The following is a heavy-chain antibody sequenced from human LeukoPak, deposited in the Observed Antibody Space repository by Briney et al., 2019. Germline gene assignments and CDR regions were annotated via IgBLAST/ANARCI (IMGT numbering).Heavy chain of an antibody. CDR2: IYYSGST. D-gene: IGHD3-16*01. V-gene: IGHV4-39*07. CDR3: ARETSQKGAHYMDV. CDR1: GGSISSSSDS. J-gene: IGHJ6*03. Sequence: SETLSLTCSVSGGSISSSSDSWDWIRQPPGKGLEWIGNIYYSGSTYYNPSLRSRVTISVDTSKNQFSLKLTSVTAADTAVYYCARETSQKGAHYMDVWGKGTTVTISS.